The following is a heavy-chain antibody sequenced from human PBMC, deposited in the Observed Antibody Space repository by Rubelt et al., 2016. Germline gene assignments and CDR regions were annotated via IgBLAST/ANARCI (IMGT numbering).Heavy chain of an antibody. CDR1: GFTFSSCG. Sequence: GGGVVQPGRSLRLSCAASGFTFSSCGMHWVRQAPGKGLEWVAVIWYDGSNKKYADSVKGRFTISRDNSKNTLYLQMNSLRAEDTAVYYCARKDRSGPQAYFDYWGQGTLVTVSS. V-gene: IGHV3-33*01. J-gene: IGHJ4*02. D-gene: IGHD3-22*01. CDR3: ARKDRSGPQAYFDY. CDR2: IWYDGSNK.